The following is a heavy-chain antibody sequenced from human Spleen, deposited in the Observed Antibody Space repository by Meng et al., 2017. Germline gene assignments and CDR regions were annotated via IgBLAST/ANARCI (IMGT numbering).Heavy chain of an antibody. CDR3: ARGTGATDSDY. CDR2: TYYRSEWYT. J-gene: IGHJ4*02. V-gene: IGHV6-1*01. Sequence: QVQLQPSGPGLVNPPPIFSLSCASSGDSVSSNSAAWNWMRQSPSRGLEWLGRTYYRSEWYTDYAVSVKSRILINPDTSKNQFYLQLCSMTPEDTAVYFCARGTGATDSDYWGQGTLVTVSS. D-gene: IGHD1-1*01. CDR1: GDSVSSNSAA.